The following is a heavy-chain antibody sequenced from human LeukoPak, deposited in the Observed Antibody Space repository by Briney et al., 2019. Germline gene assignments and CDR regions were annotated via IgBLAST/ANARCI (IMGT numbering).Heavy chain of an antibody. CDR3: ARTGTMVRGVIKNWYFDL. D-gene: IGHD3-10*01. V-gene: IGHV3-64*01. CDR1: GFTFSSYA. CDR2: ISSNGGST. J-gene: IGHJ2*01. Sequence: PGGSLRLSCAGSGFTFSSYAMHWVRQAPGKGLEYVSAISSNGGSTYYANSVKGRFTISRDNSKNTLYLQMGSLRAEDMAVYYCARTGTMVRGVIKNWYFDLWGRGTLVTVSS.